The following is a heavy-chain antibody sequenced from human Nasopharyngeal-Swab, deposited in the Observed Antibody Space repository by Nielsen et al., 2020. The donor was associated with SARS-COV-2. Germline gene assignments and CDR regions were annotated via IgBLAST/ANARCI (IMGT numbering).Heavy chain of an antibody. J-gene: IGHJ4*02. CDR1: GFTFSSYA. V-gene: IGHV3-30-3*01. Sequence: GGSLRLSCAASGFTFSSYAMHWVRQAPGKELEWVAVISYDGSNKYYADSVKGRFTISRDNSKNTLYLQMNSLRAEDTAVYYCARPNSGSYQGHFDYWGQGTLVTVSS. CDR3: ARPNSGSYQGHFDY. D-gene: IGHD1-26*01. CDR2: ISYDGSNK.